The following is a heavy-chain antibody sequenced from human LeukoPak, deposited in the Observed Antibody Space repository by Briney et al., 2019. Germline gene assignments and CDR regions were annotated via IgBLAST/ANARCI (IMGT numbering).Heavy chain of an antibody. J-gene: IGHJ4*02. Sequence: GGSLRLSCAASGFTVITNDMTWVRQAPGKGLEWVSVLYSDGNTKYTDSVQGRFTISRHNSKNTLYLEMNSLSPDDTAVYYCARGVEPLAANTLAYWGQGTLVTVSS. V-gene: IGHV3-53*01. CDR1: GFTVITND. CDR3: ARGVEPLAANTLAY. CDR2: LYSDGNT. D-gene: IGHD1-14*01.